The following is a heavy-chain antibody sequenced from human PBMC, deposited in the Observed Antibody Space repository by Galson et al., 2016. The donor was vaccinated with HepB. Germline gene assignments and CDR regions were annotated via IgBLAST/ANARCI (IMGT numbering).Heavy chain of an antibody. Sequence: SLRLSCAASGFTFSRYGMHWVRQAPGRGLEWVALIWCDGSNKYYADSVKGRFTISRDNSKNTAYLQMNSLRAEDRAVYYCAREAGIATTATYDYWGQGTLVTVSS. V-gene: IGHV3-33*01. D-gene: IGHD6-13*01. CDR3: AREAGIATTATYDY. CDR1: GFTFSRYG. J-gene: IGHJ4*02. CDR2: IWCDGSNK.